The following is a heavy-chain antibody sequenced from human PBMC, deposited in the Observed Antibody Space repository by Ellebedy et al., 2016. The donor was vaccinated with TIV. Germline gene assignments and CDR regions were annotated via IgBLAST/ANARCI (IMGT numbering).Heavy chain of an antibody. D-gene: IGHD2-2*01. CDR1: GFTFDDYA. J-gene: IGHJ4*02. V-gene: IGHV3-9*01. Sequence: GGSLRLXXAASGFTFDDYAMHWVRQAPGKGLEWVSGISWNSGSIGYADSVKGRFTISRDNAKNSLYLQMNSLRAEDTALYYCAKDKFSTSCLLDYWGQGTLVTVSS. CDR2: ISWNSGSI. CDR3: AKDKFSTSCLLDY.